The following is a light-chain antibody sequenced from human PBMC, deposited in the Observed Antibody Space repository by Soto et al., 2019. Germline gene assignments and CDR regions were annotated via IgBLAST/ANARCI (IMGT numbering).Light chain of an antibody. Sequence: EIVTTQSPASLSVSPRESVTLSCRASQSVASNLAWYQQKPGQAPRLLIYGTSTRATGVPDRFSGSGSGTDFTLTISSLQAADFAVYHCQHYNNWPITFAQGTRLEI. CDR3: QHYNNWPIT. CDR2: GTS. J-gene: IGKJ5*01. V-gene: IGKV3-15*01. CDR1: QSVASN.